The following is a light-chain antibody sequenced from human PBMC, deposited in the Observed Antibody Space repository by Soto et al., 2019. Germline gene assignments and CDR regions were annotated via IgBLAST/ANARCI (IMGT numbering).Light chain of an antibody. CDR3: QQYESYPYT. J-gene: IGKJ2*01. V-gene: IGKV3-15*01. Sequence: EIVMTQSPVTLSVSPGERATLSCTASQSVNNNVAWYQQKPGHTPRLLIYSASIGATGTPARFSGSGSGSDFTLTISSLQSEDFAVYYCQQYESYPYTFGRGTRLEIK. CDR1: QSVNNN. CDR2: SAS.